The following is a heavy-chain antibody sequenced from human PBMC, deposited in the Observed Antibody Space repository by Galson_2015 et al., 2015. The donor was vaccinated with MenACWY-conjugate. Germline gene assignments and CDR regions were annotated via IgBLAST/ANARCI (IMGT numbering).Heavy chain of an antibody. Sequence: SLRLSCEASGFTFTSYAMRWVRQAPGQGLEWVSAISGSGGRTYYAESVKGRFTISRDNSKNTMYLQMIRLRAEDTAVYYCAKERLADDAAIDFWGQATLVTVSS. CDR3: AKERLADDAAIDF. CDR1: GFTFTSYA. V-gene: IGHV3-23*01. D-gene: IGHD5-18*01. J-gene: IGHJ4*02. CDR2: ISGSGGRT.